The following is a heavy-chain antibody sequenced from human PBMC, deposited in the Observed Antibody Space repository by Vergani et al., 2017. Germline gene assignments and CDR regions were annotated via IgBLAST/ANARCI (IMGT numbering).Heavy chain of an antibody. J-gene: IGHJ4*02. CDR3: ASDYYYDSSGYFYY. D-gene: IGHD3-22*01. CDR2: IIPIFGTA. Sequence: QVQLVQSGAEVKKPGSSVKVSCKASGGTFSSYAISWVRQAPGQGLEWMGGIIPIFGTANYAQKFQGRVTITADESTSTAYMELSRLRSDDTAVYYCASDYYYDSSGYFYYWGQGTLVTVSS. V-gene: IGHV1-69*12. CDR1: GGTFSSYA.